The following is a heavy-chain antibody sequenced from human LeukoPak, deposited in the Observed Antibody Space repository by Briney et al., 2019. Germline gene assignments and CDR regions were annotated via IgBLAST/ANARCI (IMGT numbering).Heavy chain of an antibody. CDR2: INYSGST. CDR3: ARERATHGYFDY. J-gene: IGHJ4*02. Sequence: SETLSLTCAVYGVSFSGYYWSWIRQPPGKGLEWIGEINYSGSTNYNPSLKSRVTISVDTSKNQFSLKLSSVTAADTAVYYCARERATHGYFDYWGQGTLVTVSS. CDR1: GVSFSGYY. V-gene: IGHV4-34*01.